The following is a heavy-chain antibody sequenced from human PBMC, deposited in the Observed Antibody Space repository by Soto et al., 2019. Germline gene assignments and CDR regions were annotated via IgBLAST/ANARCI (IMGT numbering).Heavy chain of an antibody. Sequence: EVQLVESGGGLVKPGGSLRLSCAASGFTFSSYSMNWVRQAPGKGLEWVSSIISSSSYIYYADSVKGRFTISRDNDKNSLYMEMNSLRAEDTTVYYCARDEYRSRWFARGRADEYFQHWGQGTLVTVTS. CDR2: IISSSSYI. J-gene: IGHJ1*01. CDR3: ARDEYRSRWFARGRADEYFQH. CDR1: GFTFSSYS. V-gene: IGHV3-21*01. D-gene: IGHD6-13*01.